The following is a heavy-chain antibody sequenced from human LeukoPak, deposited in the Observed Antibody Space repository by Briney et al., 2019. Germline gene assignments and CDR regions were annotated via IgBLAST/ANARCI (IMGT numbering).Heavy chain of an antibody. D-gene: IGHD6-19*01. CDR2: INPNSGGT. Sequence: GASVKVSCKASGYTFTGYYMHWVRQAPGQGLEWMGWINPNSGGTNCAQKFQGRVTMTRDTSISTAYMELSRLRSDDTAVYYCARRSKAVAGFDYWGQGTLVTVSS. CDR1: GYTFTGYY. V-gene: IGHV1-2*02. CDR3: ARRSKAVAGFDY. J-gene: IGHJ4*02.